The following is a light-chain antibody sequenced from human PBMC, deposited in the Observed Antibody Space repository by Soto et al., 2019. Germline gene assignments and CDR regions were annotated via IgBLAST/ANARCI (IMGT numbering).Light chain of an antibody. CDR1: QGVSSN. CDR2: GAS. J-gene: IGKJ1*01. V-gene: IGKV3-15*01. Sequence: EIVMTQSPATLSVSPGERATLSCRASQGVSSNLAWYQQKPGQAPRLRIYGASTRATGIPARFSGSGSGTEFTLTIRSLQSEDFAVYYCQQYNNWWTFGQGTKVDVK. CDR3: QQYNNWWT.